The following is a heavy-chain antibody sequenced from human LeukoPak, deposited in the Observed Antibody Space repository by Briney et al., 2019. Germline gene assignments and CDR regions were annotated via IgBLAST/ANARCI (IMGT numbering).Heavy chain of an antibody. Sequence: GGSLRLSCEASGFSFSGYTMNWVRQAPGKGLEWVSSISSTTNYIYYADSVKGRFTISRDNAKNSLYLQMNSLRAEDTAVYYCARGEYRYFDYWGQGTLVTVSS. D-gene: IGHD6-6*01. CDR3: ARGEYRYFDY. CDR2: ISSTTNYI. J-gene: IGHJ4*02. V-gene: IGHV3-21*04. CDR1: GFSFSGYT.